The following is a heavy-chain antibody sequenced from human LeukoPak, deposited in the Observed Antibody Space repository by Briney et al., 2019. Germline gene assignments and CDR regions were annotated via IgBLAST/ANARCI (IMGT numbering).Heavy chain of an antibody. D-gene: IGHD3-10*01. Sequence: GGSLRLSCAASEFIFSSYGMSWVRQAPGKGLEWVALIWYDGSNKYYADSVKGRFTISRDNSKNMLYLQLNSLRAEDTAVYYCARDVNSGSYGYRGQGTLVTVSS. V-gene: IGHV3-33*08. CDR1: EFIFSSYG. CDR3: ARDVNSGSYGY. CDR2: IWYDGSNK. J-gene: IGHJ4*02.